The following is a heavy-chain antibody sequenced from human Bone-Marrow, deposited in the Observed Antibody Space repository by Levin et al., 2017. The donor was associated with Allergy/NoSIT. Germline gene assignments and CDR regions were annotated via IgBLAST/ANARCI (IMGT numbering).Heavy chain of an antibody. V-gene: IGHV3-9*01. CDR3: AKDMEKGRDGMDA. J-gene: IGHJ6*02. CDR1: GFTFDDYA. CDR2: ISWNSGSI. D-gene: IGHD3-10*01. Sequence: GGSLRLSCAASGFTFDDYAMHWVRQAPGKGLEWVSGISWNSGSIGYADSVKGRFTISRDNAKNSLYLQMNSLRAEDTALYYCAKDMEKGRDGMDAWGQGTTVTVSS.